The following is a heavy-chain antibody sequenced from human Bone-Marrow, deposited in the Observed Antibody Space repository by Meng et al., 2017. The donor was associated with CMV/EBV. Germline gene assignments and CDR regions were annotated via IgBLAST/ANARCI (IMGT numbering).Heavy chain of an antibody. J-gene: IGHJ4*02. Sequence: GGSLRLSCAASGFTFSSYWMSWVRQAPGKGLEWVANIKQDGSEKYYVDSVKGRFTISRDNAKNSLSLQMNSLRAEDTAVYHCARPSGKSSNWYSLLDYWGQGTRVTVSS. CDR3: ARPSGKSSNWYSLLDY. V-gene: IGHV3-7*01. CDR1: GFTFSSYW. CDR2: IKQDGSEK. D-gene: IGHD6-13*01.